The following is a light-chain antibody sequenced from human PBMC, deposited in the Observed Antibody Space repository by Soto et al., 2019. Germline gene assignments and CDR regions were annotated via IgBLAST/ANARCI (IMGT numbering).Light chain of an antibody. CDR1: QSVLYSSNNKIY. Sequence: DIVMTQSPDSLAVSLGERATINCKSSQSVLYSSNNKIYLAWYQQKPGQPPKLLIFWASTRESGVPDRFSGSGSGTDFTLTISSLQAEDVAVYYCQQYYSTPPTVGGGTKVEIK. J-gene: IGKJ4*01. CDR2: WAS. CDR3: QQYYSTPPT. V-gene: IGKV4-1*01.